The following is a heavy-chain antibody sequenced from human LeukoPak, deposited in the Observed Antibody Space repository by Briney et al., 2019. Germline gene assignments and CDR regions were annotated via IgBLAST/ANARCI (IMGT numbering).Heavy chain of an antibody. CDR1: GYNFNNYG. Sequence: ASVKVSCKASGYNFNNYGIDWVRQAPGQGLEWLGWINVYNGDSKYAQKLQGRVSMTTDTSANIVYMELKSLRSDDTAVYYCARHGAWDAFDIWGQGTMVTVSS. J-gene: IGHJ3*02. V-gene: IGHV1-18*01. CDR2: INVYNGDS. CDR3: ARHGAWDAFDI. D-gene: IGHD4/OR15-4a*01.